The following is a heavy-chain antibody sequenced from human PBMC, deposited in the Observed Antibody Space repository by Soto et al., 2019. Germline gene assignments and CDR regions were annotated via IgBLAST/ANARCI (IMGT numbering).Heavy chain of an antibody. Sequence: GGSLRLSCAASGFTFSSYAMSWVRQAPGKGLEWVSAISGSGGSTYYADSVKGRFTISRDNSKNTLYLQMNSLRAEDTAVYYGAKMIDRLRDAFDIWGQGTMGTVSS. CDR3: AKMIDRLRDAFDI. J-gene: IGHJ3*02. CDR2: ISGSGGST. CDR1: GFTFSSYA. V-gene: IGHV3-23*01. D-gene: IGHD2-15*01.